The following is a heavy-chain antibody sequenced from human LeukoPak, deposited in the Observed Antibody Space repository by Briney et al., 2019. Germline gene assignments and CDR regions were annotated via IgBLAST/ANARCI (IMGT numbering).Heavy chain of an antibody. CDR1: GFSLSTNRVA. J-gene: IGHJ5*02. Sequence: SGPTLVNPTQTLTLTCSFSGFSLSTNRVAVGWIRQPPGKALEWLAPIYWDDDKRYSPSLKSRLTITKDTSKNQVVLTMTNMDPVDTATYYCAHAPARGSSWYVWFDPWGQGTLVTVSS. V-gene: IGHV2-5*02. CDR3: AHAPARGSSWYVWFDP. CDR2: IYWDDDK. D-gene: IGHD6-13*01.